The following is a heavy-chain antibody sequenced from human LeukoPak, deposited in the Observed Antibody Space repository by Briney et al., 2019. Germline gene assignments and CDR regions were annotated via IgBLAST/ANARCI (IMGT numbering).Heavy chain of an antibody. D-gene: IGHD2-15*01. CDR1: GFTVSSNY. CDR2: IYSGGST. CDR3: ARDLTMVAAMSPYFDY. Sequence: GGSLRLSCAASGFTVSSNYMSWVRQAPGKGLEWVSVIYSGGSTYYADSVKGRFTISRDNSKNTLYLQMNSLRAEDTAVYYCARDLTMVAAMSPYFDYWGQGTLVTVSS. V-gene: IGHV3-53*01. J-gene: IGHJ4*02.